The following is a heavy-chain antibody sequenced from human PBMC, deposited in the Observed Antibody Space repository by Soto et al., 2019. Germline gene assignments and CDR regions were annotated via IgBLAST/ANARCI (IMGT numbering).Heavy chain of an antibody. CDR1: GFTLSDHY. D-gene: IGHD3-10*01. J-gene: IGHJ4*02. V-gene: IGHV3-72*01. CDR3: AGTLHGSGSYYNDY. CDR2: SRDKPQGYST. Sequence: GGSLRLSCAGSGFTLSDHYIGWVRQAPGKGLEWVGRSRDKPQGYSTAYAASVKGRFSISRDNSKNTLYLQMNSLRAEDTAVYYCAGTLHGSGSYYNDYWGQGALVTVSS.